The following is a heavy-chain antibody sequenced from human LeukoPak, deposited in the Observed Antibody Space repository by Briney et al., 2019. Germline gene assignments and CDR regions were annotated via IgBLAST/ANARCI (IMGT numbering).Heavy chain of an antibody. CDR2: IKSKTDGGQT. Sequence: GGSLRLSCAASGFTFSSYSMNWVRQAPGKGLEWVGRIKSKTDGGQTNYAAPVKGRFTISRDDSKNTLYLQMNSLKTEDTAVYYCTTDQGYLYYYDSSGYAANDYWGQGTLVTVSS. CDR3: TTDQGYLYYYDSSGYAANDY. J-gene: IGHJ4*02. V-gene: IGHV3-15*01. CDR1: GFTFSSYS. D-gene: IGHD3-22*01.